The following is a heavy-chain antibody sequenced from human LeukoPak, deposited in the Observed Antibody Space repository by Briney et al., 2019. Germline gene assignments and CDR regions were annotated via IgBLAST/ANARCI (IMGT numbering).Heavy chain of an antibody. CDR3: ARDVSSTSCPDY. V-gene: IGHV3-74*01. Sequence: GGSLRLFCVASGFTFTTYWMSWVRQAPGKGLVWVSRINSDGSSTSYADSVKGRFTISRDNAKNTLYLQMNSLRAEDTAVYYCARDVSSTSCPDYWGQGNLVTVSS. D-gene: IGHD2-2*01. CDR2: INSDGSST. J-gene: IGHJ4*02. CDR1: GFTFTTYW.